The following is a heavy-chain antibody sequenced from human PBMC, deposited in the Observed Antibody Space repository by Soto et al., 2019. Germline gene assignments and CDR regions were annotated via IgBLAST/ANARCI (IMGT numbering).Heavy chain of an antibody. D-gene: IGHD4-4*01. J-gene: IGHJ5*02. CDR2: IYTSGST. Sequence: LSLTCTVSGGSISSYYWSWIRQPAGKGLEWIGRIYTSGSTNYNPSLKSRVTMSVDTSKNQFSLKLSSVTAADTAVYYCARDPGDYSNYEDWFDPWGQGTLVTVSS. V-gene: IGHV4-4*07. CDR3: ARDPGDYSNYEDWFDP. CDR1: GGSISSYY.